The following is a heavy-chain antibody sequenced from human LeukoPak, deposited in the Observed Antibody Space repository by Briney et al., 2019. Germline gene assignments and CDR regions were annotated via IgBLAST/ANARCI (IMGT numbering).Heavy chain of an antibody. CDR3: AKDGTSIQLWLAY. Sequence: GGSLRLSCAASGFTFNIYGMSWVRQAPGKGLEWVSSISGSGGHTYYADSVKGRFTMSTDNSKNTPYLQMNSLRADDTAVYYCAKDGTSIQLWLAYWGQGTLVTVSS. CDR1: GFTFNIYG. V-gene: IGHV3-23*01. CDR2: ISGSGGHT. D-gene: IGHD5-18*01. J-gene: IGHJ4*02.